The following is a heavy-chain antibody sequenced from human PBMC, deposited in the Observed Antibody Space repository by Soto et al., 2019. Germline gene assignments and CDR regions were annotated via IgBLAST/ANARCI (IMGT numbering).Heavy chain of an antibody. CDR1: GTSISSYY. J-gene: IGHJ4*02. Sequence: PSETLSLTCTVSGTSISSYYWSWIRQPPGKGLEWIADIHYSGTTNYNPSLASRVTLSVDTSKNQFSLKMTSVTAADRAMYFCARYNSYAIDYWGRGTLVTVSS. D-gene: IGHD2-8*01. CDR3: ARYNSYAIDY. CDR2: IHYSGTT. V-gene: IGHV4-59*01.